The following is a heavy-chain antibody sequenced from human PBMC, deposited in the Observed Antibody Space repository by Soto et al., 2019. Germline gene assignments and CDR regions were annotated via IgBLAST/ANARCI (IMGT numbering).Heavy chain of an antibody. CDR3: SAGGGLPRYY. J-gene: IGHJ4*02. CDR1: GGSISSGGYS. Sequence: TLSLTCAVSGGSISSGGYSWSWIRQPPGKVLEWVVDMYDSGSTYYNPSLKSRVTISLDRSKNQFSLKLSSVTAADTDVYDCSAGGGLPRYYWGQGTLVTVSS. V-gene: IGHV4-30-2*01. D-gene: IGHD5-12*01. CDR2: MYDSGST.